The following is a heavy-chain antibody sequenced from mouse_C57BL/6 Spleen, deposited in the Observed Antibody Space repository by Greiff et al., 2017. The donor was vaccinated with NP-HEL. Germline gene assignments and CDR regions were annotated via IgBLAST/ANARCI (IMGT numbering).Heavy chain of an antibody. J-gene: IGHJ4*01. CDR2: IWGVGST. Sequence: VKLKESGPGLVAPSQSLSITCTVSGFSLTSYGVDWVRQSPGKGLEWLGVIWGVGSTNYNSALKSRLSISKDNSKSQVFLKMNSLQTDDTAMYYCARSSYRGAMDYWGQGTSVTVSS. D-gene: IGHD2-14*01. V-gene: IGHV2-6*01. CDR1: GFSLTSYG. CDR3: ARSSYRGAMDY.